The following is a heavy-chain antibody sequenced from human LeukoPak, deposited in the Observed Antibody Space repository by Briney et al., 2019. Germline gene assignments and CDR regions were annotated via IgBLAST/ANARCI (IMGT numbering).Heavy chain of an antibody. CDR2: ISSSSYI. J-gene: IGHJ4*02. D-gene: IGHD3-10*01. CDR1: GFTFSSYS. CDR3: AKDTFSESRYGVLDS. Sequence: GGSLRLSCAASGFTFSSYSMNWVRQAPGKGLEWVSSISSSSYIYYADSVKGRFTISRDNSKNTLYLQMSSLRAEDTAVYYCAKDTFSESRYGVLDSWGQGTLVTVSS. V-gene: IGHV3-21*04.